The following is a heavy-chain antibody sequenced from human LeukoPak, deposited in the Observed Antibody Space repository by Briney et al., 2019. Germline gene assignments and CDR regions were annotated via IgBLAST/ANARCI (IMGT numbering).Heavy chain of an antibody. V-gene: IGHV3-23*01. Sequence: PGGSLRLSCAVSGFTFSSYEMNWVRQAPGKGLEWVSLISGNGVSPYYADSVKGRFTISRDNSKNTMYLQMNSLRAEDTAVYYCAKAFGGYCFDYWGQGTLVTVSS. CDR1: GFTFSSYE. CDR2: ISGNGVSP. CDR3: AKAFGGYCFDY. J-gene: IGHJ4*02. D-gene: IGHD3-10*01.